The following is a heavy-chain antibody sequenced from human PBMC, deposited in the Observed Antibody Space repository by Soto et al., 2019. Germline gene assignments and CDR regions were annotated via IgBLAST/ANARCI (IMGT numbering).Heavy chain of an antibody. D-gene: IGHD3-22*01. V-gene: IGHV1-3*01. Sequence: QVQLVQSGAEVKKPGASVKVSCKASGYTFTSYAMHWVRQAPGQRLEWMGWINAGNGNTKYSQKFQGRVTITRDTSASTAYMELSSLRSADTAVYYCARDGDYYDSCGTPDYLGQGTLVTVSS. CDR3: ARDGDYYDSCGTPDY. CDR1: GYTFTSYA. CDR2: INAGNGNT. J-gene: IGHJ4*02.